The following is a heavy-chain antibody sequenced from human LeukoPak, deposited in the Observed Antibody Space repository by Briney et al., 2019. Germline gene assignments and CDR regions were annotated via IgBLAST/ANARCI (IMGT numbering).Heavy chain of an antibody. J-gene: IGHJ4*02. V-gene: IGHV1-2*02. CDR3: ARAASGYDYAD. CDR1: GYTFTGYY. D-gene: IGHD5-12*01. Sequence: ASVKVSCKASGYTFTGYYIHWVRQGPRQGLEWMGRINPNSSGTNYAQKFQGRVTMTRDTSIAITYMELHRLRSDDTAVYYCARAASGYDYADWGQGTLVTVSS. CDR2: INPNSSGT.